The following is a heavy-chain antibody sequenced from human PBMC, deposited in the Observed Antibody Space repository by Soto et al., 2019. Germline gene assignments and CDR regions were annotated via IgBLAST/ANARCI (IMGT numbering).Heavy chain of an antibody. V-gene: IGHV1-69*04. Sequence: ASVKVSCKASGGTFSSYTISWVRQAPGQGLEWMGRIIPILGIANYAQKFQGRVTITADKSTSTAYMELSSLRSEDTAVYYCARDGQSIAAAGYSGSYYWFDPWGQGTLVTVSS. CDR2: IIPILGIA. D-gene: IGHD1-26*01. J-gene: IGHJ5*02. CDR1: GGTFSSYT. CDR3: ARDGQSIAAAGYSGSYYWFDP.